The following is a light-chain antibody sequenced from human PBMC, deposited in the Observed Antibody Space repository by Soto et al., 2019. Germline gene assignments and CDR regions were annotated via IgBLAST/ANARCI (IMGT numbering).Light chain of an antibody. CDR2: GAS. J-gene: IGKJ5*01. CDR1: QSVSNNC. V-gene: IGKV3-20*01. Sequence: EIVLTQSPGTLSLSPGERATLSCRASQSVSNNCIGWYQQKTGQAPRLLIYGASSRATGVPDRFSGSGSGTNVTLTISRLEPEDFAVDYCRQYGSTSITFGRGTRLEIK. CDR3: RQYGSTSIT.